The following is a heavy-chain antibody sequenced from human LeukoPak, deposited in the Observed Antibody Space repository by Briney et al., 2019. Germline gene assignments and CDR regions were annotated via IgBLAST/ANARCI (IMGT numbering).Heavy chain of an antibody. CDR2: INSDGSST. CDR3: ARDRGEVPAALRYFDY. V-gene: IGHV3-74*01. D-gene: IGHD2-2*01. CDR1: GFTFSSHW. J-gene: IGHJ4*02. Sequence: GSLRLSCAASGFTFSSHWMHWVRQAPGKGLVWVSRINSDGSSTSYADSVKGRFTISGDNAKNTLYLQMNSLRAEDTAVYYCARDRGEVPAALRYFDYWGQGTLVTVSS.